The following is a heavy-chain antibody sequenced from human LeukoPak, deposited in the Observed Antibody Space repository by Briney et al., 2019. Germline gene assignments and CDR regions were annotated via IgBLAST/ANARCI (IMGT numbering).Heavy chain of an antibody. Sequence: SQTLSLTCAVSGGSISSGGYSCSWIRQPPWKGLEWIGYIYHSGSTYYNPSLKSRVTISVDRSKNQFSLKLSSVTAADTAVYYCARGADYGDYYYFDYWGQGTLVTVSS. CDR3: ARGADYGDYYYFDY. J-gene: IGHJ4*02. CDR2: IYHSGST. D-gene: IGHD4-17*01. CDR1: GGSISSGGYS. V-gene: IGHV4-30-2*01.